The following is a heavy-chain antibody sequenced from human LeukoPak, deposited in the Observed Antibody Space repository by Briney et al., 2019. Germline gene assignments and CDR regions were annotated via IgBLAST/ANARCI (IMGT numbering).Heavy chain of an antibody. J-gene: IGHJ4*02. V-gene: IGHV3-53*05. CDR1: GFTVSNNY. D-gene: IGHD6-13*01. CDR2: IYSGGNT. Sequence: GGSLRLSCEVFGFTVSNNYMSWVRQAPGKGLEWISIIYSGGNTYYADSVRGRFTISRDNSKNTLYLQMNSLRAEDTAVYYCAKGYSSSWCLNYWGQGTLVTVSS. CDR3: AKGYSSSWCLNY.